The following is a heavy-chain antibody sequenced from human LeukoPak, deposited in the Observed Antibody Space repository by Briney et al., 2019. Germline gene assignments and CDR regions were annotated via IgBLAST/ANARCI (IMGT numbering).Heavy chain of an antibody. CDR3: AREGGFYRPLDY. V-gene: IGHV4-31*03. CDR2: IYYSGST. D-gene: IGHD3-3*01. J-gene: IGHJ4*02. CDR1: GDSISRGGYY. Sequence: SETLSLTCTVSGDSISRGGYYWSWIRQHPGKGLEWIGYIYYSGSTYYNPSLKSRVTISVDSSKNQFSLILTSVTAADTAVYYCAREGGFYRPLDYSGQGTLVTVSS.